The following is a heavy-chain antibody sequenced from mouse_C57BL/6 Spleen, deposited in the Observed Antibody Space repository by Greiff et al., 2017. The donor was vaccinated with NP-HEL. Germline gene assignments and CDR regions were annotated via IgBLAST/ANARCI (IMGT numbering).Heavy chain of an antibody. V-gene: IGHV1-64*01. Sequence: QVQLKQPGAELVKPGASVKLSCKASGYTFTSYWMHWVKQRPGQGLEWIGMIHPNSGSTNYNEKFKSKATLTVDKSSSTAYMQLSSLTSEDSAVYYCAVYYDYEDYAMDYWGQGTSVTVSS. J-gene: IGHJ4*01. CDR3: AVYYDYEDYAMDY. CDR2: IHPNSGST. CDR1: GYTFTSYW. D-gene: IGHD2-4*01.